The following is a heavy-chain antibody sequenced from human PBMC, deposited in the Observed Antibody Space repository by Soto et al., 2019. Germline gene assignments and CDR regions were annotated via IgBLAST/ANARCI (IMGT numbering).Heavy chain of an antibody. CDR2: IQSNSDGGAT. V-gene: IGHV3-15*01. CDR1: GFTFSHAW. Sequence: KTGGSLRLSCAASGFTFSHAWMIWCRHSPGKGLEWVGRIQSNSDGGATEYAAPVKGRFTISRDDSRRTVYLQMNGLKTGDTAVYFCTTEDLDTLTTKIVGYWGQGTLVTVSS. J-gene: IGHJ4*02. CDR3: TTEDLDTLTTKIVGY. D-gene: IGHD4-17*01.